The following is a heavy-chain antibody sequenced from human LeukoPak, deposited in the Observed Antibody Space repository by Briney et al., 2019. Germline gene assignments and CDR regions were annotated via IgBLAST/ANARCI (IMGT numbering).Heavy chain of an antibody. J-gene: IGHJ3*02. CDR1: GGFISSYY. Sequence: SETLSLTCSVSGGFISSYYWNWIRQAPGKGLEWIGSIYYSGSTYYNPSLKSRVTISVDTSKNQFSLKLSSVTAADTAVYYCARNIVVVTATAIDAFDIWGQGTMVTVSS. D-gene: IGHD2-21*02. V-gene: IGHV4-59*05. CDR2: IYYSGST. CDR3: ARNIVVVTATAIDAFDI.